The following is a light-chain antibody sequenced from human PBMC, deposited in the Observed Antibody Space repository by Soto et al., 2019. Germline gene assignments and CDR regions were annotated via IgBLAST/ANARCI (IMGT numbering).Light chain of an antibody. Sequence: EMVMTQSPAILSVSPGERATLSCRASQTVSSSLAWYQQRPGQAPRLLVYGASTRASGIPARFSGSGSGTEFTLTISSLQSEDFAVYYCQQYSNWPITFGQGTRLEIK. CDR1: QTVSSS. CDR3: QQYSNWPIT. J-gene: IGKJ5*01. V-gene: IGKV3-15*01. CDR2: GAS.